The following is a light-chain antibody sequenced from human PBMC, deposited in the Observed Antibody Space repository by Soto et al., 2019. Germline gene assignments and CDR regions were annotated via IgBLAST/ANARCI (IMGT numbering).Light chain of an antibody. Sequence: TVLTPSPATLSLSPGERATLSCRASQSVSTYLAWYQQKSGQAPRLLIYDVSKRATGIPPRFSGSGAGTDFTLTISSLEPEDSATYYCQQRRSSLTFGGGTKGDIK. CDR3: QQRRSSLT. CDR2: DVS. V-gene: IGKV3-11*01. CDR1: QSVSTY. J-gene: IGKJ4*01.